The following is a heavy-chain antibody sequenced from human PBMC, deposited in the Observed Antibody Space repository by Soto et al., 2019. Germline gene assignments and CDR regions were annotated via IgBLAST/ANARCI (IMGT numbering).Heavy chain of an antibody. Sequence: QVQLQESGPGLLKPSQTLSLTCNVSGGSISSGGYYWSRIRQLPGKGLEWIGYIYYSGSTHYNPSLKSRITMSVDTSKNQFSLKLSSVTAADTAVYYCARKSTVTTCFDYWGQGTLVTVSS. D-gene: IGHD4-17*01. CDR2: IYYSGST. CDR1: GGSISSGGYY. J-gene: IGHJ4*02. V-gene: IGHV4-31*03. CDR3: ARKSTVTTCFDY.